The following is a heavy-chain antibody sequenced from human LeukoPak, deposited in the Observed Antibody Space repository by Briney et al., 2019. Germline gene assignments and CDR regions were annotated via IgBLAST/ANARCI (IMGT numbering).Heavy chain of an antibody. D-gene: IGHD5-24*01. Sequence: ASVKVSCKASGYTFTGYYMHWVRQATGQGLEWMGWMNPNSGNTGYAQKFQGRVTMTRNTSISTAYMELSSLRSEDTAVYYCARGSGDGYNPYDYWGQGTLVTVSS. CDR1: GYTFTGYY. V-gene: IGHV1-8*02. CDR2: MNPNSGNT. CDR3: ARGSGDGYNPYDY. J-gene: IGHJ4*02.